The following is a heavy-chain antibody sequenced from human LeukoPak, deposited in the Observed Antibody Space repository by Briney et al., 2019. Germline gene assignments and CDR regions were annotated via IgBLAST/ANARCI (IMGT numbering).Heavy chain of an antibody. V-gene: IGHV4-39*01. J-gene: IGHJ6*03. D-gene: IGHD2-21*02. CDR1: VGSISGSSYY. CDR2: IYYSGST. Sequence: SETLSLTCTASVGSISGSSYYWGWLRQPPGKGLDRIGSIYYSGSTYYNPSLKSRVTISVDTSKNQFSLKLSSVAAADTAVYYCKRHVRGYSYGYCSGVCYSVPVVWYYYYYMDGWGKGTTVTVSS. CDR3: KRHVRGYSYGYCSGVCYSVPVVWYYYYYMDG.